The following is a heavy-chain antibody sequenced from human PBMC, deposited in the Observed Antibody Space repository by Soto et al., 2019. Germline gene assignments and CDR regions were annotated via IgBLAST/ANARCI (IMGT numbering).Heavy chain of an antibody. V-gene: IGHV3-15*01. CDR2: IMSKTDGGTT. J-gene: IGHJ4*02. Sequence: GESLRLSCATSGFTFSKAWGVWVRQAPGKGLEWVGRIMSKTDGGTTDYAAPVKGRFTISRDDSKSTLYLQMNSLKTEDTAFYYCTTDSGMSPYSFDYWGQGTLVTVSS. D-gene: IGHD1-26*01. CDR3: TTDSGMSPYSFDY. CDR1: GFTFSKAW.